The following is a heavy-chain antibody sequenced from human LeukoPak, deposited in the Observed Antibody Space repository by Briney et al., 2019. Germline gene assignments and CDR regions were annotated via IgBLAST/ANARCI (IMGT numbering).Heavy chain of an antibody. Sequence: GGSLRLSCASPGFTFGIHYRRWVRQAPGRGPEWISYISGNGGDIAYADSVKGRFTISSDNSKSFLYLQMNSLRVEDTAVYHCVRPAARAGGQWGQGSLMAVSS. D-gene: IGHD6-25*01. CDR1: GFTFGIHY. CDR2: ISGNGGDI. J-gene: IGHJ4*02. V-gene: IGHV3/OR16-9*01. CDR3: VRPAARAGGQ.